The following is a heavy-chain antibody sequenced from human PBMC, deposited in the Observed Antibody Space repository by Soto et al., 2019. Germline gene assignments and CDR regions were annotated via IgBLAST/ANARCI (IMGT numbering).Heavy chain of an antibody. J-gene: IGHJ6*02. CDR3: ARGSYTIFGVVMDV. Sequence: SVQLSLTCTVSNCSINNLSYYWVWIRQPPGKGLEWIGYISSSGSTNYNPSLKSRVTMSVDTFKNQFSLHLSSVTAADTVVYYCARGSYTIFGVVMDVWGQGTTVTVSS. V-gene: IGHV4-61*05. D-gene: IGHD3-3*01. CDR2: ISSSGST. CDR1: NCSINNLSYY.